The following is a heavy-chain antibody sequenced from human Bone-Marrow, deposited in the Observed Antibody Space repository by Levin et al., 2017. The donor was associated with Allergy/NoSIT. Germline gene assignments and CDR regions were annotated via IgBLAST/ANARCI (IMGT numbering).Heavy chain of an antibody. Sequence: ASVKVSCKVSGYSLSDVSLHWVRRPPGQGLEWLGGLDPEDLQTVYAQNFQGRVTMTEDTNTDTAYMEVTSLKSDGTAIYYCTIAGDYYDNSAFDSWGQGTLVTVSS. J-gene: IGHJ4*02. D-gene: IGHD3-22*01. CDR3: TIAGDYYDNSAFDS. V-gene: IGHV1-24*01. CDR1: GYSLSDVS. CDR2: LDPEDLQT.